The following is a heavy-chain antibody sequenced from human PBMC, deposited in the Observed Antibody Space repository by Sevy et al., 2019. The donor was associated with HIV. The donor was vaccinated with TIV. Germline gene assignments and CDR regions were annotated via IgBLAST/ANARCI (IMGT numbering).Heavy chain of an antibody. J-gene: IGHJ6*03. Sequence: GGSLRLSCVASGFIFNTDWMHWVRQAPGKGLVWVSGIDTDGSDTSYADSVKGRFTISRDNAKNTLYLQMNSLRAEDTAVYYCVRDRPGPKHDMDVWGKGTTVTVSS. CDR3: VRDRPGPKHDMDV. V-gene: IGHV3-74*01. CDR2: IDTDGSDT. CDR1: GFIFNTDW.